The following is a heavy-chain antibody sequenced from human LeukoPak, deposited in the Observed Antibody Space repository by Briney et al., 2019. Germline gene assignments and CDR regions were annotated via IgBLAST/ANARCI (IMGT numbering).Heavy chain of an antibody. V-gene: IGHV3-23*01. CDR2: ISGGGDST. D-gene: IGHD3-3*01. Sequence: GGSLRLSCAVTGFTFSSFIMSWVRLAPGKGLEWVSSISGGGDSTYYADSVKGRFTISRDNSKNTLYLQMNSLRAEDTAIYYCTKGSVLTIFGMAWHAFDIWGQGTMVTVS. CDR1: GFTFSSFI. J-gene: IGHJ3*02. CDR3: TKGSVLTIFGMAWHAFDI.